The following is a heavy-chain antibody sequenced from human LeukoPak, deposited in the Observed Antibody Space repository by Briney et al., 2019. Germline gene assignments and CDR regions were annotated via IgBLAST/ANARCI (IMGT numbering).Heavy chain of an antibody. Sequence: SETLSLTCTVSGGSISSYYWTWIRQPPGKGLEWIGYIYYSGSTDYNPSLKSRVTISVDTSKNQFSPKLSSVTAADTAVYYCARAPLATEMATIGYFDYWGQGTLVTVSS. CDR3: ARAPLATEMATIGYFDY. CDR1: GGSISSYY. CDR2: IYYSGST. D-gene: IGHD5-24*01. V-gene: IGHV4-59*01. J-gene: IGHJ4*02.